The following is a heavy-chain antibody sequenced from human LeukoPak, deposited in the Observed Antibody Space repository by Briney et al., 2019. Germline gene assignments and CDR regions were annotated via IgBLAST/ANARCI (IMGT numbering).Heavy chain of an antibody. CDR2: INPNSGGT. J-gene: IGHJ6*02. CDR1: GYTFTGYY. CDR3: ARDLRDSGSYYYYYYGMDV. V-gene: IGHV1-2*02. Sequence: ASVKVSCKASGYTFTGYYMHWVRQAPGQGLEWMGWINPNSGGTNYAQKFQGRVTMTRDTPISTAYMELSRLRSDDTAVYYCARDLRDSGSYYYYYYGMDVWGQGTTVTVSS. D-gene: IGHD1-26*01.